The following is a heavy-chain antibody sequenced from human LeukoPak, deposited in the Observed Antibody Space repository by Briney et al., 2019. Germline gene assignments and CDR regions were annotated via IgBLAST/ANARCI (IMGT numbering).Heavy chain of an antibody. V-gene: IGHV1-46*01. D-gene: IGHD3-22*01. CDR1: GYTFTSYY. CDR3: ARDAVITRSCDY. Sequence: ASVKVSCKASGYTFTSYYMHWVRQAPGQGLEWMGIIDPSGGSTSYAQKFQGRVTMTRDTSTSTVYMELSSLRSEDTAVYYCARDAVITRSCDYWGQGTLVTVSS. CDR2: IDPSGGST. J-gene: IGHJ4*02.